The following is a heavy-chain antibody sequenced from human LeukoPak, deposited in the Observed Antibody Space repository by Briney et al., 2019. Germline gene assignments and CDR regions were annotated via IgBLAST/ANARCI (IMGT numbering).Heavy chain of an antibody. Sequence: AGGSLRLSCAASGFTFSSYWMHWVRQAPGKGLVWVSRINSDGSSASYADSVKGRFTISRDNAKNTLYLQMNSLRAEDTAVYYCAKNDGYAIFGVSDYWGQGTLVTVSS. D-gene: IGHD3-3*01. CDR1: GFTFSSYW. J-gene: IGHJ4*02. CDR3: AKNDGYAIFGVSDY. CDR2: INSDGSSA. V-gene: IGHV3-74*01.